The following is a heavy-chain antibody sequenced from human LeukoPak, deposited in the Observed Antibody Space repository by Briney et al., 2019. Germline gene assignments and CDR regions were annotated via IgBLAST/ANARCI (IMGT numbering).Heavy chain of an antibody. CDR2: IRGKGFSDPP. Sequence: GGSLKLSCAASGFTLSDAAIHWVRQASGKGLEWVGRIRGKGFSDPPAYAASVKDRFTISRDDSESTAYLQMNSLKAEDTAVYYCNGPQSGGNWFDPWGPGTQVTVSS. J-gene: IGHJ5*02. CDR1: GFTLSDAA. V-gene: IGHV3-73*01. D-gene: IGHD5-12*01. CDR3: NGPQSGGNWFDP.